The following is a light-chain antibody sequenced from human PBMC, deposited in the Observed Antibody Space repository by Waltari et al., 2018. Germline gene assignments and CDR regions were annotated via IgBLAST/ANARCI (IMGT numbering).Light chain of an antibody. V-gene: IGKV1-13*02. Sequence: AIQLTQSPSSLSASVGDRNPITCRASQGISSTLAWYQQKLGKAPRLLIYDASSLQSGGPSRFSGSGSGTDFTLTISSLQPEDFATYYCQQFHSYPLTFGGGTKVEIK. CDR3: QQFHSYPLT. CDR1: QGISST. CDR2: DAS. J-gene: IGKJ4*01.